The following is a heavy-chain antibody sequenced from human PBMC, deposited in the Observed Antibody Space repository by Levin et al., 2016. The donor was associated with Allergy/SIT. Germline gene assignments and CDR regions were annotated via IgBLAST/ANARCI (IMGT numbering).Heavy chain of an antibody. Sequence: SVKVSCKASGGTFSSYAISWVRQAPGQGLEWMGRIIPILGIANYAQKFQGRVTITADKSTSTAYMELSSLRSEDTAVYYCARDPRLVPSLNYYYYGMDVWGQGTTVTVSS. CDR1: GGTFSSYA. J-gene: IGHJ6*02. CDR3: ARDPRLVPSLNYYYYGMDV. V-gene: IGHV1-69*04. CDR2: IIPILGIA. D-gene: IGHD3-9*01.